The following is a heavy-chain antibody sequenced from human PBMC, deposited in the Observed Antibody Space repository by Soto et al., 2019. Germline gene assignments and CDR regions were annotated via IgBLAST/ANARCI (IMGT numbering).Heavy chain of an antibody. Sequence: PGGSLRLSCAASGFTFSSYAMSWVRQAPGKGLDWVSTISGSGSGTYYADSVKGRFTISRDNSKNTLYLQMNSLRAEDTAVYYCAKVVSGRYDYWGQGTLVTVSS. V-gene: IGHV3-23*01. D-gene: IGHD3-16*01. J-gene: IGHJ4*02. CDR1: GFTFSSYA. CDR3: AKVVSGRYDY. CDR2: ISGSGSGT.